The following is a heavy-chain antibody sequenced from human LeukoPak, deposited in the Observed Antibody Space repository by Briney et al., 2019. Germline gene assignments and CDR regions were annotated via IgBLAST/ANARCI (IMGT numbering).Heavy chain of an antibody. CDR2: ISAYNGNT. CDR3: ATVGRLFGWFDP. J-gene: IGHJ5*02. Sequence: WASVKVSCKASGYTFTSYGISWVRQAPGQGLEWMGWISAYNGNTNYAQKLQGRVTMTEDTSTDTAYMELSSLRSEDTAVYYCATVGRLFGWFDPWGQGTLVTVSS. CDR1: GYTFTSYG. D-gene: IGHD2-15*01. V-gene: IGHV1-18*01.